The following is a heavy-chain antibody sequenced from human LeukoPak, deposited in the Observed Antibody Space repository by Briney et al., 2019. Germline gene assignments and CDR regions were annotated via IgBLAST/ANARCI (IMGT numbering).Heavy chain of an antibody. CDR3: ARHLNNCGDDCYIFDY. CDR2: IYYSGST. V-gene: IGHV4-59*08. Sequence: SETLSLTCTVSGGAIFSYYWSWIRQPPGKGLEWMGYIYYSGSTNYNPSLKSRVTISVDTSKNQFSLRVSSVTAADTAVYYCARHLNNCGDDCYIFDYWGQGTLVTVSS. CDR1: GGAIFSYY. J-gene: IGHJ4*02. D-gene: IGHD2-21*01.